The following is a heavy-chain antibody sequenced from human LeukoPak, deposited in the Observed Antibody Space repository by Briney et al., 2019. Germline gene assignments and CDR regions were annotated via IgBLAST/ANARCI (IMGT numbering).Heavy chain of an antibody. CDR2: IYTSGST. J-gene: IGHJ5*02. CDR3: ARDFVGATKGGIYNWFDP. D-gene: IGHD1-26*01. V-gene: IGHV4-61*02. Sequence: SETLSLTCTVSGGSISSGSYYWSWIRQPAGKGLEWIRRIYTSGSTNYNPSLKSRVTISVDTSKNQFSLKLSSVTAADTAVYYCARDFVGATKGGIYNWFDPWGQGTLVTVSS. CDR1: GGSISSGSYY.